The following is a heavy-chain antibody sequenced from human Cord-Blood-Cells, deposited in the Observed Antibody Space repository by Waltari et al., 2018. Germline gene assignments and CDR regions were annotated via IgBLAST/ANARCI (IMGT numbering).Heavy chain of an antibody. J-gene: IGHJ3*02. CDR1: GFTFSSYE. CDR2: ISSSGSTI. Sequence: EVQLVESGGGLVQPGGSLRLSCAASGFTFSSYEMNWFRQAPGKGLEWVSYISSSGSTIYYADSVKGRFTISRDNAKNSLYLQMNSLRAEDTAVYYCAGTSSGSAFDIWGQGTMVTVSS. CDR3: AGTSSGSAFDI. D-gene: IGHD6-19*01. V-gene: IGHV3-48*03.